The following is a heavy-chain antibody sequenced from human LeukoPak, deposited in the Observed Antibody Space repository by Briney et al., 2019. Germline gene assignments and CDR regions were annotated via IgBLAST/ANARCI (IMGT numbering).Heavy chain of an antibody. CDR3: ARSSTWIQLWLFDY. J-gene: IGHJ4*02. CDR1: GDSVSSNSAA. Sequence: SQTLSLTCAISGDSVSSNSAAWNWIRQSPSRGLEWLGRIYYRSKWYNDYAVSVKSRITINPDTSKNQFPLQLNSVTPEDTAVYYCARSSTWIQLWLFDYWGQGTLVTVSS. D-gene: IGHD5-18*01. CDR2: IYYRSKWYN. V-gene: IGHV6-1*01.